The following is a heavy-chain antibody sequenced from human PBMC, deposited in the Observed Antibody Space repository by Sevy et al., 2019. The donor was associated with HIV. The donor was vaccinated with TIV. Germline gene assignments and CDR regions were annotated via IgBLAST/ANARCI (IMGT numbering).Heavy chain of an antibody. V-gene: IGHV4-4*07. Sequence: SESLSLTCTVSGGSISSYYWSWIRQPAGKGLEWIGRIYTSGSTNYNLSLKSRVTMSVDKSKNQLSLQLSSVTAADTAVYYCARESARGAAAGSLSWFDPWGQGTLVTVSS. J-gene: IGHJ5*02. CDR1: GGSISSYY. CDR3: ARESARGAAAGSLSWFDP. CDR2: IYTSGST. D-gene: IGHD6-13*01.